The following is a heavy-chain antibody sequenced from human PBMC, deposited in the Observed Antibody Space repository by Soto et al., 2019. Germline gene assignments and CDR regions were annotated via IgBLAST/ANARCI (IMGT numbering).Heavy chain of an antibody. CDR2: VTSSPSSM. CDR1: GFTFSGFS. CDR3: ARPLVAPVAGPYYYGMDV. J-gene: IGHJ6*02. Sequence: PGGSLRLSCAASGFTFSGFSMNWVRQAPGKGLEWVSSVTSSPSSMFYADSVKGRFTISRDDAKDSLFLQMNSLRADDTAVYYCARPLVAPVAGPYYYGMDVWGQGTTVTVSS. D-gene: IGHD6-19*01. V-gene: IGHV3-21*01.